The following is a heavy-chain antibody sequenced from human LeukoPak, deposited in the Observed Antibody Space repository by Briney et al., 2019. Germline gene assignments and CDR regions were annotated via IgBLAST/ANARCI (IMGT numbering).Heavy chain of an antibody. D-gene: IGHD2-15*01. CDR1: GFTFSNYW. Sequence: GGSLRLSCAASGFTFSNYWMTWVRQAPGKGLEWVAHIKEDGGEKHYVDPVKGRFTISRDNAKNSLYLQMNSLRAEDTAMYYCVRDRGYCSGGTCYALWDHWGQGTLVTVSS. J-gene: IGHJ4*02. CDR3: VRDRGYCSGGTCYALWDH. V-gene: IGHV3-7*01. CDR2: IKEDGGEK.